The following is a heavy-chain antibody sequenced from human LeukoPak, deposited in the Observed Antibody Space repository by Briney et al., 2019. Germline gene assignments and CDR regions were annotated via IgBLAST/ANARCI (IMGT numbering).Heavy chain of an antibody. CDR2: ISYDGSNK. Sequence: PGRSLRLSCAASGFTFSSYAMHWVRQAPGKGLEWVAVISYDGSNKYYADSVKGRFTISRDNSKYTLYLQMNSLRAEDTAVYYCARDYGSGQLALGYAFGIWGQGTMVTVSS. V-gene: IGHV3-30-3*01. CDR1: GFTFSSYA. CDR3: ARDYGSGQLALGYAFGI. D-gene: IGHD6-6*01. J-gene: IGHJ3*02.